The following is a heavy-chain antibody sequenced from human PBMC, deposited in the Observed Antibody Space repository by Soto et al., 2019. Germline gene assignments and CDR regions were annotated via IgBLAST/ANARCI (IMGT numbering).Heavy chain of an antibody. Sequence: SETLSLTCTVSGGSISSGGYYWSWIRQHPGKGLEWIGYIYYSGSTYYNPSLKSRVTISVDTSKNQFSLKLSSVTAADTAVYYCESKYPPRYFDYWGQGNLVTVSS. J-gene: IGHJ4*02. CDR1: GGSISSGGYY. CDR3: ESKYPPRYFDY. V-gene: IGHV4-31*03. CDR2: IYYSGST.